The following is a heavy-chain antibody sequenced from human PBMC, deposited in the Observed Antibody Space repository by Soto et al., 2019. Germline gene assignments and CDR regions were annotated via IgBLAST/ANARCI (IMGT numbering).Heavy chain of an antibody. CDR1: GFTFSNFA. CDR2: VYGGGNGA. J-gene: IGHJ6*02. D-gene: IGHD1-1*01. Sequence: EMQLLESGGGLVQPGGSLRLSCAASGFTFSNFAMSWVRQAPGKGLEWVSGVYGGGNGALYADSVKGRFIISRDNSKNTLYLHMISLRAGDTAVYSCAKFEGALHHNYHMDVWGQGTTVTVSS. V-gene: IGHV3-23*01. CDR3: AKFEGALHHNYHMDV.